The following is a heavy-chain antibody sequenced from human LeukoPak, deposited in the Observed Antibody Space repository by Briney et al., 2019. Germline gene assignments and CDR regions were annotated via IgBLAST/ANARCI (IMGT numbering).Heavy chain of an antibody. CDR2: IYYSGSI. D-gene: IGHD3-22*01. V-gene: IGHV4-59*08. J-gene: IGHJ3*02. CDR1: GASISSYY. Sequence: PSETLFLTCTAAGASISSYYWSWIRPPPGKGLEWIGYIYYSGSINYNPSLKSRFTISVDNSKNQFSLKLSCVTAADTAVYYCARSGGYYDSSGFDIWGQGTMVTVSS. CDR3: ARSGGYYDSSGFDI.